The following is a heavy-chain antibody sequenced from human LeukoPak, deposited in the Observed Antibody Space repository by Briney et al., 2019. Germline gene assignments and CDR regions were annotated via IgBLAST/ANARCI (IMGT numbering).Heavy chain of an antibody. CDR1: GFTLSIYA. D-gene: IGHD7-27*01. V-gene: IGHV3-23*01. Sequence: GGSLRLSCAASGFTLSIYAMTWVRQAPGKGLECVSFIGGNGIEIHYADFVKGRFTISRDTSKNMLFLQMNNVRAEDTAVYYCAKSGARGWGQGTLVTVSS. J-gene: IGHJ4*02. CDR3: AKSGARG. CDR2: IGGNGIEI.